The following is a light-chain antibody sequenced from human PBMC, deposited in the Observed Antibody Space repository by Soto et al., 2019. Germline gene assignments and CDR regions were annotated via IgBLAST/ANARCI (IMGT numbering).Light chain of an antibody. V-gene: IGLV1-47*01. J-gene: IGLJ1*01. Sequence: QPVLTQPPSASGTPGQTVTISCSGSSSNIGSNYVYWYQQLPGTAPKLLIYRNHQRPSGVPDRFSGSKSGTSGSLAISGLRSEDDADYYCATWDDSLRGYIFGPGTKLTVL. CDR2: RNH. CDR3: ATWDDSLRGYI. CDR1: SSNIGSNY.